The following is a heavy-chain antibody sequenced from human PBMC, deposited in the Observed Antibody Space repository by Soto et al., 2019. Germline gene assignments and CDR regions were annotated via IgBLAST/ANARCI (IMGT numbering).Heavy chain of an antibody. CDR1: GASISSSNW. CDR2: IYHDGST. D-gene: IGHD3-22*01. V-gene: IGHV4-4*02. Sequence: QVQLQESGPGLVRPSGTLSLTCAVSGASISSSNWLSWVRHPPGKGLERVGDIYHDGSTNRNPSLKSRATISVDNAKNQFSLRLTSVTPAAPAVYSCAGHYYYTSHYYYARDVWGQGTKVTVSS. CDR3: AGHYYYTSHYYYARDV. J-gene: IGHJ6*01.